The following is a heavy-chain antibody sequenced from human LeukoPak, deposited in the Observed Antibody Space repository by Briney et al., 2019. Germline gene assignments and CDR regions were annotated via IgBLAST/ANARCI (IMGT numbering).Heavy chain of an antibody. Sequence: SETLSLTCAVSGYSISSGYYWGWIRQPPGKGLECIGSIYHSGSTYYNPSLKSRVTISVDTSKNQFSLKLSSVTAADTAVYYCASLCSGGSCYLESGWFDPWGQGTLVTVSS. J-gene: IGHJ5*02. D-gene: IGHD2-15*01. CDR1: GYSISSGYY. CDR3: ASLCSGGSCYLESGWFDP. CDR2: IYHSGST. V-gene: IGHV4-38-2*01.